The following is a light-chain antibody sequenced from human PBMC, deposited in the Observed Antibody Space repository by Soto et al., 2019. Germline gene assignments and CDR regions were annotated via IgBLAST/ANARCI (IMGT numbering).Light chain of an antibody. CDR3: AAWDDSLNGPV. J-gene: IGLJ3*02. V-gene: IGLV1-36*01. Sequence: QSVLTQPPSVSEAPRQRVTISCSGSSSNIGSNAVNWYRQLPGKAPKLLIYYDDLVPSGVSDRFSGSKSGTSASLAISGLQSEDEADYYCAAWDDSLNGPVFGGGTKVTVL. CDR2: YDD. CDR1: SSNIGSNA.